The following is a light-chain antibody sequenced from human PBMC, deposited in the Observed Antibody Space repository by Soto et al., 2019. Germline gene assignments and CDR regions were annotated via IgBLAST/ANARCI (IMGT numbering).Light chain of an antibody. J-gene: IGKJ4*01. Sequence: EIMMTQSPPTLSLSPGERATLSCRASQSVSYNLAWYQQKPGQAPRLLIYGAFTRATDIPARFSGSGSGTEFTLTISSLQSEDFAVYYCQQYNNWPPLTFGGGTKVEIK. CDR1: QSVSYN. CDR3: QQYNNWPPLT. V-gene: IGKV3-15*01. CDR2: GAF.